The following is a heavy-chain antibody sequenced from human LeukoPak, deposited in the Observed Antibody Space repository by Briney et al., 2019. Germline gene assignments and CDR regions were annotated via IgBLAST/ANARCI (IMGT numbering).Heavy chain of an antibody. D-gene: IGHD5-24*01. CDR1: GYTFTSYG. J-gene: IGHJ4*02. CDR3: ARDAGEMATSALGY. V-gene: IGHV1-46*01. Sequence: ASVKVSCKASGYTFTSYGISWVRQAPGQGLEWMGIINPSGGSTSYAQKFQGRVTMTRDTSTSTVYMELSSLRSEDTAVYYCARDAGEMATSALGYWGQGTLVTVSS. CDR2: INPSGGST.